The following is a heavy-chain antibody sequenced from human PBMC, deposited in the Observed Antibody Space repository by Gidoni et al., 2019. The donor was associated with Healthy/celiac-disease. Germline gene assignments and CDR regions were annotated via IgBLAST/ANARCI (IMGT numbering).Heavy chain of an antibody. J-gene: IGHJ3*02. V-gene: IGHV3-21*01. D-gene: IGHD1-1*01. CDR2: ISSSSSYI. CDR3: ARDSNWNDGGGDAFDI. Sequence: EVQLVESGGGLVKTGGSMRLSCAASGYHLRSYSMNWVRQAPGKGLEWVSSISSSSSYIYYADSVKGRFTISRDNAKNSLYLQMNSLRAEDTAVYYCARDSNWNDGGGDAFDIWGQGTMVTVSS. CDR1: GYHLRSYS.